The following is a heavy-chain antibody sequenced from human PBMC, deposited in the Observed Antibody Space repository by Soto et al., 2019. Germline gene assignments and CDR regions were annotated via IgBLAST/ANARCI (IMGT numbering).Heavy chain of an antibody. D-gene: IGHD4-17*01. V-gene: IGHV4-30-2*01. Sequence: LSETLSLTCAVSGGSISSGRYSWNWIRQPPGKGLEWIGNIYHSGSTYYNASLKSRVTISVDRSKNQFSLKLSSVTAADTAVYYCGRGDYANAFDIWGQGTMVTVSS. CDR3: GRGDYANAFDI. CDR2: IYHSGST. CDR1: GGSISSGRYS. J-gene: IGHJ3*02.